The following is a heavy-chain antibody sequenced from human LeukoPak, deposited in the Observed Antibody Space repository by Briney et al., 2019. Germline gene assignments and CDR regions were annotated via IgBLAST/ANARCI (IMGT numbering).Heavy chain of an antibody. J-gene: IGHJ4*02. CDR3: ARARDWSVPDDY. D-gene: IGHD1-14*01. Sequence: SETLSLTCTVSGGSISSYYWSWIRQPPGKGLEWIGYIYYSGSTSYNLSLKSRVTISVDTSKNQFSLRLSSVTAADTAVYYCARARDWSVPDDYWGQGTLVTVSS. V-gene: IGHV4-59*12. CDR2: IYYSGST. CDR1: GGSISSYY.